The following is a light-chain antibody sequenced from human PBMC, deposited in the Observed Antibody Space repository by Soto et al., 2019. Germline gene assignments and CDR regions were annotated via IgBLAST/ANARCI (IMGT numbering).Light chain of an antibody. Sequence: DIQMTQSPSTLSASVGDRVTITCRASQSISSWLAWYQQKPGKAPKLLIYKASSLESGVPSRFNGSGSGTEFTLTISSLQPDDFATYYCQQYNSYSFGQGTKVDIK. J-gene: IGKJ1*01. CDR1: QSISSW. V-gene: IGKV1-5*03. CDR2: KAS. CDR3: QQYNSYS.